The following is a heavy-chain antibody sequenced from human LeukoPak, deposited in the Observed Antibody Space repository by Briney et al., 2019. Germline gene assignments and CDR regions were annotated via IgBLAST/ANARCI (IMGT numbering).Heavy chain of an antibody. CDR1: GFTVSSNY. V-gene: IGHV3-53*01. CDR3: ARDSAIDSSGYYPFDY. Sequence: GGSLRLSCAASGFTVSSNYMSWVRQAPGKGLEWVSVIYSGGSTYYADSVKGRFTISRDNSKNTLYLQMNSLRAEDTAVCYCARDSAIDSSGYYPFDYWGQGTLVTVSS. CDR2: IYSGGST. J-gene: IGHJ4*02. D-gene: IGHD3-22*01.